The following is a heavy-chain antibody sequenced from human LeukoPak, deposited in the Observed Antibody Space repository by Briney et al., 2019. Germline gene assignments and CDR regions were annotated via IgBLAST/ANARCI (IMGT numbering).Heavy chain of an antibody. J-gene: IGHJ4*02. CDR2: INHSGST. CDR1: GGSFSGYY. V-gene: IGHV4-34*01. D-gene: IGHD6-6*01. CDR3: ARGHIAARRKTTIGFDY. Sequence: SETLSLTCAVYGGSFSGYYWSWIRQPPGKGLEWIGEINHSGSTNYNPSLKSRVTISVDTSKNQFSLKLSSVTAADTAVYYCARGHIAARRKTTIGFDYWGQGTLVTVSS.